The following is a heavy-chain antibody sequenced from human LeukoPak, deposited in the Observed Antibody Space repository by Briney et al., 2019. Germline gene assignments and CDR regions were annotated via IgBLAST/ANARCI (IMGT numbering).Heavy chain of an antibody. D-gene: IGHD3-3*01. Sequence: SETLSLTCTVSGGSISSYYWGWIRQPPGKGLEWIGYIYYSGSTNYNPSLKSRVTISVDTSKNQFSLKLSSVTAADTAVYYCARDGGYDFWSGYHLGFDYWGQGTLVTVSS. J-gene: IGHJ4*02. V-gene: IGHV4-59*01. CDR2: IYYSGST. CDR1: GGSISSYY. CDR3: ARDGGYDFWSGYHLGFDY.